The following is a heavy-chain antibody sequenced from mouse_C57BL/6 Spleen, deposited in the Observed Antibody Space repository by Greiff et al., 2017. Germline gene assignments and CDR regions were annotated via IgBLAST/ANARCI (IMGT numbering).Heavy chain of an antibody. V-gene: IGHV3-1*01. J-gene: IGHJ3*01. CDR2: ISYSGST. CDR1: GYSITSGYD. D-gene: IGHD2-10*02. CDR3: ASGGYGIPFAY. Sequence: EVQLQESGPGMVKPSQSLSLTCTVTGYSITSGYDWHWIRHFPGNKLEWMGYISYSGSTNYNPSLKSRISITHDTSKNHFFLKLNSVTTEDTATYDCASGGYGIPFAYWGQGTLVTVSA.